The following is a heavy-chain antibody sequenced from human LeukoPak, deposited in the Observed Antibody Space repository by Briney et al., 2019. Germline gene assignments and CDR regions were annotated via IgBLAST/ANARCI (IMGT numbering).Heavy chain of an antibody. CDR2: IRYDGSRQ. CDR3: AREGWGFDY. D-gene: IGHD7-27*01. V-gene: IGHV3-30*02. J-gene: IGHJ4*02. CDR1: GITFRIHG. Sequence: PGGSLRLSCTASGITFRIHGMFWVRQAPGKGLEWVASIRYDGSRQFYADSVKGRFTISRDNSRNTVDVQMNSLGTEDTAVYYCAREGWGFDYWGQGTLVTVSS.